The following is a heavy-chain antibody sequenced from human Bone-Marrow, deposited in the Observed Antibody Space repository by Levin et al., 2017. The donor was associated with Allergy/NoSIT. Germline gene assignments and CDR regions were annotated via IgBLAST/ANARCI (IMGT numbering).Heavy chain of an antibody. J-gene: IGHJ4*02. V-gene: IGHV3-7*01. D-gene: IGHD3-10*01. CDR2: IKEDGSAQ. CDR3: ARDVYGWGSHDY. Sequence: GESLRLSCAASGFTFRNCWMTWVRQAPGKGLEWVANIKEDGSAQYYGDSVKGRFTISRDNAKTSLFLQMNSLRAEDTAVYYCARDVYGWGSHDYWGQGTLVTVSS. CDR1: GFTFRNCW.